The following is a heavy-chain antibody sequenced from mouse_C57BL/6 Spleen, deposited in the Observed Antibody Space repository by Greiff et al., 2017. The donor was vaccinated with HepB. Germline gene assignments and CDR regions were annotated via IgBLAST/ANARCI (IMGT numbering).Heavy chain of an antibody. V-gene: IGHV1-5*01. CDR3: TRGGVYYYGSSLDY. CDR2: IYPGNSDT. D-gene: IGHD1-1*01. Sequence: VQLQQSGTVLARPGASVKMSCKTSGYTFTSYWMHWVKQRPGQGLEWIGAIYPGNSDTSYNQKFKGKAKLTAVTSASTAYRELSSLTNEDSAVYYGTRGGVYYYGSSLDYWGQGTTLTVSS. J-gene: IGHJ2*01. CDR1: GYTFTSYW.